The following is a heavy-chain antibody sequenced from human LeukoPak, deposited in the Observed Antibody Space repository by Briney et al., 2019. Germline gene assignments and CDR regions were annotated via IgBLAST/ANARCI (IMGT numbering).Heavy chain of an antibody. D-gene: IGHD4-11*01. CDR1: GYSISSGYY. J-gene: IGHJ4*02. CDR3: ASENYSNYFDY. V-gene: IGHV4-38-2*02. Sequence: PSETLSLTCTVSGYSISSGYYWGWIRQPPGKGLEWIGSIYHSGSTYYNPSLKSRVTISVDTSKNQFSLKLSSVTAADTAVYYCASENYSNYFDYWGQGTLVTVSS. CDR2: IYHSGST.